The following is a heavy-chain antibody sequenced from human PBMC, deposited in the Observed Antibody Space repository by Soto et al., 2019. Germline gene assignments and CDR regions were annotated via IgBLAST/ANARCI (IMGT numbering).Heavy chain of an antibody. CDR2: ISGSGGST. Sequence: PGGSLRLSCAASGFTFSSYAMSWVRQAPGKGLEWVSAISGSGGSTYYADSVKGRFTISRDNSKNTLYLQMNSLRAEDTAVYYCAKRPDPSHIAARPFDYWGQGTLVTVSS. CDR1: GFTFSSYA. J-gene: IGHJ4*02. CDR3: AKRPDPSHIAARPFDY. V-gene: IGHV3-23*01. D-gene: IGHD6-6*01.